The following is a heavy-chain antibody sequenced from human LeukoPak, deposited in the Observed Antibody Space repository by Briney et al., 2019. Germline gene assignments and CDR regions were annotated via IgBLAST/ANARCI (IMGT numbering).Heavy chain of an antibody. V-gene: IGHV3-23*01. Sequence: PGGSLRLSCAASGFFFSNSAMSWVRQAPGKGLECISAISGSGGSTYYADSVKGRFTISRDNPKNTLYLQMNSLRAEDTAVYYCARGGYYPDYWGQGTLVTVSS. J-gene: IGHJ4*02. CDR1: GFFFSNSA. D-gene: IGHD3-3*01. CDR2: ISGSGGST. CDR3: ARGGYYPDY.